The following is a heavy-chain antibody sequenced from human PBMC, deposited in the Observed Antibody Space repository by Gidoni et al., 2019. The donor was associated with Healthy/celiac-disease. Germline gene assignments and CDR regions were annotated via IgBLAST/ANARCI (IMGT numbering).Heavy chain of an antibody. Sequence: AGLLKPSETLSLTCAVYGGSFSGYYWSWIRQPPGKGLEWIGEINHSGSTNYNPSLKSRVTISVDTSKNQFSLKLSSVTAADTAVYYCARARPFKWYIADYWGQGTLVTVSS. CDR3: ARARPFKWYIADY. CDR1: GGSFSGYY. V-gene: IGHV4-34*01. CDR2: INHSGST. D-gene: IGHD1-1*01. J-gene: IGHJ4*02.